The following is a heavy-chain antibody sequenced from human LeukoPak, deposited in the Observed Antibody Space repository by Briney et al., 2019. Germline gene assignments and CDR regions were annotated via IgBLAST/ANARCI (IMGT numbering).Heavy chain of an antibody. D-gene: IGHD5-24*01. CDR2: INHSGST. Sequence: PSETLSLTCAVYGGSFSGYYWSWIRQPPGKGLEWIGEINHSGSTNYNPSLKSRVTISVDTSKNQFSLKLRSVTAADTAVYYCARGETWLQFWGQGTLVTVSS. J-gene: IGHJ4*02. CDR3: ARGETWLQF. CDR1: GGSFSGYY. V-gene: IGHV4-34*01.